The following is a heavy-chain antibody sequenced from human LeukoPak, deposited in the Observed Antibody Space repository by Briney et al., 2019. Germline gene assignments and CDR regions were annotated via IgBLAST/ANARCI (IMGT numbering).Heavy chain of an antibody. D-gene: IGHD3-22*01. CDR2: ISYDGSNK. V-gene: IGHV3-30-3*01. Sequence: GGSLRLSCAASGFTFSSYAMHWVRQAPGKGLEWVAVISYDGSNKYYADSVKGRFTISRDNSKNTLYLQMNSLRAEDTAVYYCARDHVPYYYESSGGSDYWGQGTLVTVSS. CDR1: GFTFSSYA. J-gene: IGHJ4*02. CDR3: ARDHVPYYYESSGGSDY.